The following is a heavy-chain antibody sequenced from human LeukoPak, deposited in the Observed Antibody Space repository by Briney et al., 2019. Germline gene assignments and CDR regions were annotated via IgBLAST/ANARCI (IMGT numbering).Heavy chain of an antibody. J-gene: IGHJ3*02. CDR1: GFTFDDYA. CDR2: ISWNSGSI. Sequence: GGSLRLSCAASGFTFDDYAMHWVRQAPGKGLEWVSGISWNSGSIGYADSVKGRFTISRDNAKNSLYLQMNSLRAEDTALYYCAKSTLVVVAATPGYDAFDIWGQGTMVTVSS. D-gene: IGHD2-15*01. CDR3: AKSTLVVVAATPGYDAFDI. V-gene: IGHV3-9*01.